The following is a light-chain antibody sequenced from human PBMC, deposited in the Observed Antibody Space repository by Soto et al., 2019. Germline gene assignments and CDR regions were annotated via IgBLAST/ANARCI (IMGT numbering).Light chain of an antibody. CDR3: QQRSNWPWT. V-gene: IGKV3-11*01. CDR2: DAS. J-gene: IGKJ1*01. CDR1: QSVSTY. Sequence: EIVLTQSPATLSLSPGERATLSCRASQSVSTYLAWYQQKPGQAPRLLIYDASNSATGIPARFSGSGSGTDFTLTISSLEPEDSAVYYCQQRSNWPWTFGQGTKVEIK.